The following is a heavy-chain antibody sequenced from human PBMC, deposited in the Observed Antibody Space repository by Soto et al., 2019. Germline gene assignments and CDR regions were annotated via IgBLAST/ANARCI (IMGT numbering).Heavy chain of an antibody. CDR2: IYHSGSS. J-gene: IGHJ4*02. D-gene: IGHD1-26*01. V-gene: IGHV4-30-2*01. CDR1: GDSISSGDFS. Sequence: KPSETLSLTCAVSGDSISSGDFSWSWIRQPPGKGLEWIGYIYHSGSSYYNPSLKSRVTISLDRSKNQFSLKLTSVTAADTAVYYCARTYYYLHSFDYWGQGTLVTVSS. CDR3: ARTYYYLHSFDY.